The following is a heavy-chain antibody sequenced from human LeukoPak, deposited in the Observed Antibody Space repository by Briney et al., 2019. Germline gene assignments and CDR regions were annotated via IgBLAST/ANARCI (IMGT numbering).Heavy chain of an antibody. V-gene: IGHV3-33*06. Sequence: GGSLRLSCAASGFTFSSYGMHWVRQAPGKGLEWVAVIWYDGSNKYYAGSVKGRFTISRDNSKNTLYLQMNSLRAEDTAVYYCAKWIDDKGYDSGFDYWGQGTLVTVSS. CDR2: IWYDGSNK. CDR1: GFTFSSYG. CDR3: AKWIDDKGYDSGFDY. J-gene: IGHJ4*02. D-gene: IGHD3-22*01.